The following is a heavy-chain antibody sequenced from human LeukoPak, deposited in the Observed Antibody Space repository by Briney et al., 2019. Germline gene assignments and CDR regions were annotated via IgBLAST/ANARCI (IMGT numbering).Heavy chain of an antibody. CDR3: ARKSGDLDY. Sequence: GGSLRLSCAPSGFTFSNYEMTWVRQAPWKGLVWVSYIRVGASPLYFADSVKGRFTISRDNAKNSLYLQMNSLRAEDAAVYYCARKSGDLDYWGQGTLVTVSS. CDR2: IRVGASPL. D-gene: IGHD3-10*01. CDR1: GFTFSNYE. V-gene: IGHV3-48*03. J-gene: IGHJ4*02.